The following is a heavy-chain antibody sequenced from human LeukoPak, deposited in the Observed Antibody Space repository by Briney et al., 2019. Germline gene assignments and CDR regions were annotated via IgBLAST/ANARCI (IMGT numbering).Heavy chain of an antibody. D-gene: IGHD3-22*01. CDR3: ARYRLHYYDSSGYLIDY. J-gene: IGHJ4*02. Sequence: ASVKVSCKASGYTFTSYGISWVRQALGQGLEWMGWISAYNGNTNYAQKLQGRVTMTTDTSTSTAYMELRSLRSDDTAVYYCARYRLHYYDSSGYLIDYWGQGTLVTVSS. V-gene: IGHV1-18*01. CDR1: GYTFTSYG. CDR2: ISAYNGNT.